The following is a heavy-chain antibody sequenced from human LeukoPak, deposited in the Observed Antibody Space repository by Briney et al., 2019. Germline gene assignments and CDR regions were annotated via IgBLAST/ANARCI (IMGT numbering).Heavy chain of an antibody. J-gene: IGHJ4*02. CDR3: TRDVPGYSSYFDS. V-gene: IGHV1-2*02. CDR1: GYTFSDFH. CDR2: INPHSGGT. Sequence: ASVTVSCKASGYTFSDFHIHWVRQAPGQGLEWMGWINPHSGGTNYAQKFQGRVTLTRDTSITTAYMELSKLRTDDTAVYSCTRDVPGYSSYFDSWGQGTLVTVSS. D-gene: IGHD6-19*01.